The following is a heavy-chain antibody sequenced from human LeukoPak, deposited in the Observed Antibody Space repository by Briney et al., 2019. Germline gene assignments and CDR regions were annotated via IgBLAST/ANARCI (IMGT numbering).Heavy chain of an antibody. D-gene: IGHD6-13*01. CDR3: ARDPLGTEQP. J-gene: IGHJ5*02. CDR1: GFTFSSYS. V-gene: IGHV3-21*01. Sequence: GGSLRLFCAASGFTFSSYSMNWVRQAPGKGLEWVSSISSSSSYIYYADSVKGRFTISRDNAKNSLYLQMNSLRAEDTAVYYCARDPLGTEQPWGQGTLVTVSS. CDR2: ISSSSSYI.